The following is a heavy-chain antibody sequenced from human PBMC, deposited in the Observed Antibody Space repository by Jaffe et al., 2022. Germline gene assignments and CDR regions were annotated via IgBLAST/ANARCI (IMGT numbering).Heavy chain of an antibody. CDR1: GYTFTSYG. D-gene: IGHD6-19*01. CDR3: ARDPSRQWLDARVYFQH. CDR2: ISAYNGNT. Sequence: QVQLVQSGAEVKKPGASVKVSCKASGYTFTSYGISWVRQAPGQGLEWMGWISAYNGNTNYAQKLQGRVTMTTDTSTSTAYMELRSLRSDDTAVYYCARDPSRQWLDARVYFQHWGQGTLVTVSS. J-gene: IGHJ1*01. V-gene: IGHV1-18*01.